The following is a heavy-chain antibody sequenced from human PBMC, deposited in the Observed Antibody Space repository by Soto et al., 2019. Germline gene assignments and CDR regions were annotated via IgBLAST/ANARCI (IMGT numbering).Heavy chain of an antibody. CDR3: ASMITFGGVIATYFDY. D-gene: IGHD3-16*02. V-gene: IGHV4-30-2*01. J-gene: IGHJ4*02. CDR1: GGSISSGGYS. CDR2: IYHSGST. Sequence: SETLSLTCAVSGGSISSGGYSWSWIRQPPGKGLEWIGYIYHSGSTYYNPSLKSRVTISVDRSKNQFSLKLSSVTAADTAVYYCASMITFGGVIATYFDYWGQGTLVTVSS.